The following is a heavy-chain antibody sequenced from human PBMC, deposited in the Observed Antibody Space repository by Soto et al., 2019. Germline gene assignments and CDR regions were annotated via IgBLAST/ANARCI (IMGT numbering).Heavy chain of an antibody. CDR1: GYTITSYG. CDR3: ARDWEGYCTNGVCAVNF. J-gene: IGHJ4*02. Sequence: VKVSCKASGYTITSYGVSWVRQAPEKGLEWMGWISAYNGNTNYAQKLQGRVTMTTDTSTSTAYMELRSLRSDDTAVYYCARDWEGYCTNGVCAVNFWGQGTLVTVSS. V-gene: IGHV1-18*01. CDR2: ISAYNGNT. D-gene: IGHD2-8*01.